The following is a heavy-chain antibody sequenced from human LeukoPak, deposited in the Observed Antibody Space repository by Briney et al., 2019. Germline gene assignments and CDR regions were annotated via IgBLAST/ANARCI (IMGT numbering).Heavy chain of an antibody. CDR2: INPSGGST. D-gene: IGHD6-13*01. Sequence: GASVKVSCKASGYTFTSYYMHWVRQAPGQGLEWMGIINPSGGSTSYAQKFQGRVTMTRDMSTSTVYMELSSLRSEDTAVYYCAREGPGYSSSWYNWFDPWGQGTLVTVSS. CDR1: GYTFTSYY. J-gene: IGHJ5*02. V-gene: IGHV1-46*01. CDR3: AREGPGYSSSWYNWFDP.